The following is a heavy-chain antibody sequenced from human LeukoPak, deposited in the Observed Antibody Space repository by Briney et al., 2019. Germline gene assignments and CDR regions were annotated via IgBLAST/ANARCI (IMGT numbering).Heavy chain of an antibody. Sequence: GGSLRLSCAASGFTFSSYGMHWVRQAQGKGLDWVAVIWYDGSNKYYADSVKGRFTISRDNSKNTLYLQMHSLRTEDTADYYCSRVLETYSSGWYPGYYYMDVWGKGTTVTVSS. CDR2: IWYDGSNK. CDR3: SRVLETYSSGWYPGYYYMDV. J-gene: IGHJ6*03. CDR1: GFTFSSYG. V-gene: IGHV3-33*01. D-gene: IGHD6-19*01.